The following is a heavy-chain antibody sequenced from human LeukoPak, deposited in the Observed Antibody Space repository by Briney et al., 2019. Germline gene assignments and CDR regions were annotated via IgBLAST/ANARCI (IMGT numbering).Heavy chain of an antibody. Sequence: SETLSLTCTVSAGSISSYYWSWIRQPPGKGLEWIGYIYISGSTNYNPSLKSRVTISVDTSKNQFSLKLSSVTAADTAVYYCARGLTDSSGWSGGIYYYYYGMDVWGQGTTVTVSS. CDR3: ARGLTDSSGWSGGIYYYYYGMDV. V-gene: IGHV4-59*01. D-gene: IGHD6-19*01. J-gene: IGHJ6*02. CDR1: AGSISSYY. CDR2: IYISGST.